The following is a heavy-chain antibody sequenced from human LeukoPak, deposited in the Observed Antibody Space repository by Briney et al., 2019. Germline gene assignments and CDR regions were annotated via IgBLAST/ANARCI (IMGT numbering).Heavy chain of an antibody. Sequence: GGSLRLSCAASGFAFSTYGMSWVRQAPGKGLEGVSAISGSGSNTYYADSVKGRFTLSRDNSKNTLYLQMNSLRAEDTAIYYCAKDRAWGFDYWGQGTLVTVSS. V-gene: IGHV3-23*01. CDR3: AKDRAWGFDY. J-gene: IGHJ4*02. CDR2: ISGSGSNT. CDR1: GFAFSTYG. D-gene: IGHD7-27*01.